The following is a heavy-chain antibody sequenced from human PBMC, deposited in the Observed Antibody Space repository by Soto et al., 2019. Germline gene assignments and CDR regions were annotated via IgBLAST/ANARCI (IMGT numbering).Heavy chain of an antibody. CDR1: GGSFSGYY. V-gene: IGHV4-34*01. J-gene: IGHJ4*02. Sequence: QVQLQQWGAGLLKPSETLSLTCAVYGGSFSGYYWSWIRQPPGKGLEWIGEINHSGSTNYNLSLKSRVTISVDTSKNQFSLKLSSVTAADTAVYYCARGSNIVATFDYWGQGTLVTVSS. CDR3: ARGSNIVATFDY. D-gene: IGHD5-12*01. CDR2: INHSGST.